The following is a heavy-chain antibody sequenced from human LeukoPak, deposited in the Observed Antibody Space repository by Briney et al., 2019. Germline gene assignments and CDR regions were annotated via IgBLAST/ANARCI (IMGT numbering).Heavy chain of an antibody. CDR3: ARSGYSSSWYKGYNWFDP. Sequence: SETLSLTCAVYGGSFSGYYWSWIRQPPGKGLEWIGEINHSGSTNYNPSLKGRVTISVDTSKNQFSLKLSSVTAADTAVYYCARSGYSSSWYKGYNWFDPWGQGTLVTVSS. V-gene: IGHV4-34*01. J-gene: IGHJ5*02. CDR2: INHSGST. CDR1: GGSFSGYY. D-gene: IGHD6-13*01.